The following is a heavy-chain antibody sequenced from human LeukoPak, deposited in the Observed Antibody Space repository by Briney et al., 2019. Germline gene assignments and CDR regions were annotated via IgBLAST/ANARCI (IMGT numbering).Heavy chain of an antibody. V-gene: IGHV4-34*01. CDR1: GGSFSGYY. CDR2: INYSGST. CDR3: ARGNRGSGCSSTSCSPDFDY. J-gene: IGHJ4*02. D-gene: IGHD2-2*01. Sequence: TSETLSLTCAVYGGSFSGYYWSWLRQPPGKGLEWIGEINYSGSTNYNPSLKSRVPISVDTSKNQFSLKLSSVNAADTAVYYCARGNRGSGCSSTSCSPDFDYWGQGTLVTVSS.